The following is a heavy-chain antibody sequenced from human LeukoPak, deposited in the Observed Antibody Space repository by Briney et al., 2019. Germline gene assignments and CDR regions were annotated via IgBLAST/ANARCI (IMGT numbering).Heavy chain of an antibody. Sequence: GGSLRLSCVASGFTFSGYWMHWVRHAPGMGLVWVSRLNSDGTTINYADSVKGRFIISRDNAKNTAYLQMSGLRDDDTALYFCVRGAGGPRNYVLDYWGQGALVSVSS. D-gene: IGHD3-10*02. CDR2: LNSDGTTI. V-gene: IGHV3-74*01. J-gene: IGHJ4*02. CDR1: GFTFSGYW. CDR3: VRGAGGPRNYVLDY.